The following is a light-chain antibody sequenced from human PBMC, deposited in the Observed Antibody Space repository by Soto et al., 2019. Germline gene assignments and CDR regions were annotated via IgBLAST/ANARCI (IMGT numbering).Light chain of an antibody. V-gene: IGLV2-11*01. J-gene: IGLJ1*01. Sequence: QSVLAQPRSVSGSPGQSVTISCTGTSSDVGVCNYVSWYQQYPGKAPKIMIYDVSKRPSGVPDRFSGSKSDNTASLTISGLQDEDEADSYCCSYEGSYTFVFGIGTKVTVL. CDR1: SSDVGVCNY. CDR2: DVS. CDR3: CSYEGSYTFV.